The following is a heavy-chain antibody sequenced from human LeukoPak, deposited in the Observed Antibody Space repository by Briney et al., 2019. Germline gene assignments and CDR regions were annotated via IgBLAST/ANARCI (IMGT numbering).Heavy chain of an antibody. D-gene: IGHD3-3*01. J-gene: IGHJ5*02. CDR2: ISSSDNTK. CDR3: AREDYDFWTGYFRFRGATRFDP. Sequence: GGSLRLSCAASGFSFRDYYMTWIRQAPGKGLEWVSYISSSDNTKYYADSVKGRLTISRDNAKNSLYLQMNSLRAEDTAVYYCAREDYDFWTGYFRFRGATRFDPWGQGTLVTVSS. CDR1: GFSFRDYY. V-gene: IGHV3-11*04.